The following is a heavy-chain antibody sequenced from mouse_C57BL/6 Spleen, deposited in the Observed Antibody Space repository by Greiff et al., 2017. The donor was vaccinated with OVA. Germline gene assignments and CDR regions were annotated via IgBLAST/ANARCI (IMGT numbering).Heavy chain of an antibody. CDR2: ISYDGSN. V-gene: IGHV3-6*01. D-gene: IGHD2-3*01. J-gene: IGHJ4*01. CDR3: ARNGYFEGHAMDY. CDR1: GYSITSGYY. Sequence: EVKVEESGPGLVKPSQSLSLTCSVTGYSITSGYYWNWIRQFPGNKLEWMGYISYDGSNNYNPSLKNRISITRDTSKNQFFLKLNSVTTEDTATYYCARNGYFEGHAMDYWGQGTSVTVSS.